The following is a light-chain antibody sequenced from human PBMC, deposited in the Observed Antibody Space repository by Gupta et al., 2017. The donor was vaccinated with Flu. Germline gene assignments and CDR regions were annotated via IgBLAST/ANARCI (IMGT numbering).Light chain of an antibody. CDR2: EVA. J-gene: IGLJ2*01. Sequence: QSALTQPPSVSGSPGPSVTISYTRTSSDIGFYDRVSWYQQSPTSAPKLIIYEVANRPSWVPGRFSGSKSGNTASLTISGLQAEDEADYYCSSYTDNSGVIFGGGTKVTVL. CDR1: SSDIGFYDR. V-gene: IGLV2-18*02. CDR3: SSYTDNSGVI.